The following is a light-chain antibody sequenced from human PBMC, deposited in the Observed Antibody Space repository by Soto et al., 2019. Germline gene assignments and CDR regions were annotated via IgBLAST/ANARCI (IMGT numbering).Light chain of an antibody. V-gene: IGKV2-28*01. CDR1: QSLLHTNGYKY. CDR3: MQALQSLT. Sequence: IVVRQAPLSLRATPGAPASISCRYNQSLLHTNGYKYLDWYMQKPGXXPXMLIYLGSNRASGVPDRFSGSGSGTQFTLKIRRVEAADVGFYYCMQALQSLTFGQGTKVDIK. J-gene: IGKJ1*01. CDR2: LGS.